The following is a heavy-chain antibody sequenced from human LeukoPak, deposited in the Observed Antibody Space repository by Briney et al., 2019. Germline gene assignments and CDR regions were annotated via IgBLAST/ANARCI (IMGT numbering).Heavy chain of an antibody. CDR2: IKYDGSEK. CDR3: ARGGFRYPDY. J-gene: IGHJ4*02. D-gene: IGHD1-26*01. V-gene: IGHV3-7*01. CDR1: GFTFNHYW. Sequence: GGSLRLSCAASGFTFNHYWMSWVRQAPGKGLEWVANIKYDGSEKYYVDSVKGRFTISRDNAKNSLYLQMNSLRAEDTAVYYCARGGFRYPDYWGKGTLVTVSS.